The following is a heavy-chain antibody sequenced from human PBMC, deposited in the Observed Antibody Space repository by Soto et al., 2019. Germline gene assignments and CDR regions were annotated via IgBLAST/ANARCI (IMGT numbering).Heavy chain of an antibody. J-gene: IGHJ4*02. CDR3: ARQGVAGTADY. CDR1: GGSISSGDYY. Sequence: SETLSLTCTVSGGSISSGDYYWSWIRQPPGKGLEWIGYIYYSGSTYYNPSLKSRVTISVDTSKNQFSLKLSSVTAADTAVYYCARQGVAGTADYWGQGTLVTVS. V-gene: IGHV4-30-4*01. D-gene: IGHD6-19*01. CDR2: IYYSGST.